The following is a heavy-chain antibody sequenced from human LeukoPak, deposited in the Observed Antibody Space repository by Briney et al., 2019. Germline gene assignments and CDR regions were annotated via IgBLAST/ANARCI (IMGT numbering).Heavy chain of an antibody. Sequence: PSETLSLTCTVSGGSISTNYWNWIRQPAGKGLEWIGRIYPSGTTNYNPSLKSRVIISLDKTKNQFSLRFNSVTAADTAVYYCARDRGSYPYYFDYWGQGTLVTVSS. CDR3: ARDRGSYPYYFDY. CDR2: IYPSGTT. V-gene: IGHV4-4*07. CDR1: GGSISTNY. D-gene: IGHD1-26*01. J-gene: IGHJ4*02.